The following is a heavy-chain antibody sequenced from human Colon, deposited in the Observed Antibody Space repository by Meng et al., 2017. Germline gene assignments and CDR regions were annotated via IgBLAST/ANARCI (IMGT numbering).Heavy chain of an antibody. Sequence: GPGLVRRSETLSLTCTVSGGSVSSGSYYWSWIRQPPGRGLEWIGYIYYTGSTNYNPSLKSRVTISVDTSKNQFSLKLSSVTAADTAVYYCARGPLDYWGQGTLVTVSS. CDR1: GGSVSSGSYY. J-gene: IGHJ4*02. CDR2: IYYTGST. V-gene: IGHV4-61*01. CDR3: ARGPLDY.